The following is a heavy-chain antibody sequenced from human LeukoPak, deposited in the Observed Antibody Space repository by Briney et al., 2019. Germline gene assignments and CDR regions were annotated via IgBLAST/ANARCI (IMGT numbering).Heavy chain of an antibody. CDR3: AREGARWEPSFSAFDI. V-gene: IGHV4-61*02. CDR2: IYSSGST. D-gene: IGHD1-26*01. J-gene: IGHJ3*02. CDR1: GGSISSGSYY. Sequence: SQTLSLTCTVSGGSISSGSYYWSWIRQPAGKGLEWIGRIYSSGSTNYNPSLKSRVTISLDTSKNQFSLKLSSVTAADTAVYYCAREGARWEPSFSAFDIWGQGTMVTVSS.